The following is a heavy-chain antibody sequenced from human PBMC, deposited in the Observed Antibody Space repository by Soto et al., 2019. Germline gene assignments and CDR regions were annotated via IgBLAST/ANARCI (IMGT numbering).Heavy chain of an antibody. J-gene: IGHJ4*02. CDR3: AKDLGMTPLDY. CDR1: GFTFIGYA. CDR2: ISYDGSNK. D-gene: IGHD7-27*01. Sequence: GGARRLSGPASGFTFIGYARHGVRRAPGKGLEWVAVISYDGSNKYYADSVKGRSTISRDNSKNPLYLQMTSPRAGDTAVYYCAKDLGMTPLDYWGQGTLVTVSS. V-gene: IGHV3-30-3*01.